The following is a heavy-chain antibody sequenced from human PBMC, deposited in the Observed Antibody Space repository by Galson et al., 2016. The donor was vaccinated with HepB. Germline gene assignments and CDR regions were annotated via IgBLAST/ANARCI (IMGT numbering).Heavy chain of an antibody. J-gene: IGHJ2*01. CDR2: ISAYNGET. Sequence: SVKVSCKASGYTFTIYGINWVRQAPGQGLEWMGWISAYNGETNYAQNLQGRVTMTTDTSTSTAYMDLRSLRSDDTAVYYCARGGGDLSPNWYFDVWGRGTLVTGSA. D-gene: IGHD3-16*01. CDR1: GYTFTIYG. V-gene: IGHV1-18*01. CDR3: ARGGGDLSPNWYFDV.